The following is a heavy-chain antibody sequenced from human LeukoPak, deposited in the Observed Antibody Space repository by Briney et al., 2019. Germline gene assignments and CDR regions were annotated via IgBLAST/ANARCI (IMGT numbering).Heavy chain of an antibody. CDR1: GASISSYY. J-gene: IGHJ2*01. Sequence: PSETLSLTCTVSGASISSYYWSWIRQPPGKGLEWIGYISYSGSTNYNPSLKSRVTISVDTSKNQFSLKLSSVTAADTAVYYCARVRVPFPRLIAVAGTGWYFDLWGRGTLVTVSS. D-gene: IGHD6-19*01. CDR2: ISYSGST. CDR3: ARVRVPFPRLIAVAGTGWYFDL. V-gene: IGHV4-59*01.